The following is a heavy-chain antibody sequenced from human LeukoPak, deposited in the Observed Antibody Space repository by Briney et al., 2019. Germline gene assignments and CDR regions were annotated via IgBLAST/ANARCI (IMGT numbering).Heavy chain of an antibody. J-gene: IGHJ4*02. CDR3: AKGGAYYYGSGTYEY. CDR2: ISYDGTDK. D-gene: IGHD3-10*01. Sequence: PGRSLRLSCAASGFTFRRFGMYWVRQTPGKGLAWVALISYDGTDKYYADSVRGRFTISRDFSKDTLYLQMNSLRPEDTGVYYCAKGGAYYYGSGTYEYWGQGTPVTVSS. CDR1: GFTFRRFG. V-gene: IGHV3-30*18.